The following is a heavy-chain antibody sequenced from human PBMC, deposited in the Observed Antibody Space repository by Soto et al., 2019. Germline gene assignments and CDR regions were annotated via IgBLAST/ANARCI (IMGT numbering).Heavy chain of an antibody. J-gene: IGHJ4*02. CDR2: ISYDGSNK. Sequence: GGSLRLSCAASGFTFSSYAMHWVRQSPGKGLEWVAVISYDGSNKYYADSVKGRFTISRDNSKNTLYLQMNSLRAEDTAVYYCTSPARGIDYFDYWGQGTLVTVSS. V-gene: IGHV3-30-3*01. D-gene: IGHD2-15*01. CDR3: TSPARGIDYFDY. CDR1: GFTFSSYA.